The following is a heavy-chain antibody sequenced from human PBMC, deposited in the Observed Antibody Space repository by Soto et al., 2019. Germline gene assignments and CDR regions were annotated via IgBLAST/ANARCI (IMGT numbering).Heavy chain of an antibody. Sequence: WETLSLTCTVSGGSISSYYWSWIRQPAGKGLEWIGRIYTSRSTNYNPSLKSRVTMSVDTSKNQFSLKLSSVTAADTAVYYCARDSDAEGLIYGSGSSTYYFDYWGQGTLVTVSS. D-gene: IGHD3-10*01. CDR1: GGSISSYY. CDR2: IYTSRST. J-gene: IGHJ4*02. V-gene: IGHV4-4*07. CDR3: ARDSDAEGLIYGSGSSTYYFDY.